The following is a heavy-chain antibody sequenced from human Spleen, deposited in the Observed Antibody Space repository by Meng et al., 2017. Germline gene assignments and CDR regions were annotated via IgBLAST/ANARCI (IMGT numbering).Heavy chain of an antibody. J-gene: IGHJ6*02. Sequence: KVSCKGSGYSFTRYWIGWVRQMPGKGLEWMGIIYPGDSESRYSPSLQGQVTISADKSISTDYLQWSSLKASDTAMYYCARHRYYGSGYYYYGMDVWGQGTTVTVSS. CDR3: ARHRYYGSGYYYYGMDV. CDR2: IYPGDSES. D-gene: IGHD3-10*01. V-gene: IGHV5-51*01. CDR1: GYSFTRYW.